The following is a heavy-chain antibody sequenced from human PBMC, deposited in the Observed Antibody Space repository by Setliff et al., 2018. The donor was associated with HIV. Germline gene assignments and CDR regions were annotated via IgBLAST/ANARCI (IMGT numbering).Heavy chain of an antibody. CDR3: ARGGLLVRSVGGAYWDHGMDV. J-gene: IGHJ6*02. Sequence: SVKVSCKASGDTLSIHPISWVRQAPGRGLDWMGGIIPAFGRANYGQKFQGRVTITTDEPTTTVFMELTGLSSEDTAEYYCARGGLLVRSVGGAYWDHGMDVWGQGTTVTVSS. V-gene: IGHV1-69*05. CDR1: GDTLSIHP. D-gene: IGHD2-8*02. CDR2: IIPAFGRA.